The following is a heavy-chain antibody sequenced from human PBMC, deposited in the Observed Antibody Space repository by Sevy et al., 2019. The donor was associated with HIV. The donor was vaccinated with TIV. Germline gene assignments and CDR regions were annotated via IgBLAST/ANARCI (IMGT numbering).Heavy chain of an antibody. D-gene: IGHD2-8*01. CDR2: ISTESTYI. CDR1: GFTFRSYS. V-gene: IGHV3-21*01. J-gene: IGHJ6*02. CDR3: ASINCTNGVCFQGYYYYAMDV. Sequence: GGSLRLSCAASGFTFRSYSMNWVRQAPGKGLEWISSISTESTYIYYADSLKGRFTISRDNAKNSLFLQMNSLRAEDMAVYYCASINCTNGVCFQGYYYYAMDVWGQGTTVTVSS.